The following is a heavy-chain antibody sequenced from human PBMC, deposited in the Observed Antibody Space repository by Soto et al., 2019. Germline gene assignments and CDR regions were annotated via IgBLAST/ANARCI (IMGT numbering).Heavy chain of an antibody. CDR1: GYTFTSYG. CDR2: ISAYNGNT. CDR3: ARVSPSSRAAEP. J-gene: IGHJ4*02. Sequence: GASVKVSCKASGYTFTSYGISWVRQAPGQGFEWMGWISAYNGNTNYAQSLQGRVTMTTDTSTTTAYMELRSLKSDDTAVYYCARVSPSSRAAEPWGQGTLVTVSS. V-gene: IGHV1-18*01. D-gene: IGHD6-13*01.